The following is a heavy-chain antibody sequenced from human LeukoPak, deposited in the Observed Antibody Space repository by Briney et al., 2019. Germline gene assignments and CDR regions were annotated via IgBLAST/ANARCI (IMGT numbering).Heavy chain of an antibody. J-gene: IGHJ3*02. CDR3: ARQGCSSTSCYLFALYAFDI. Sequence: PSETLSLTCTVSGGSISSSSYYWGWIRQPPGKGLEWSGSIYYRGSIYYNPSLKSRVTISVDTSKNQFSLKLSSVTAADTAVYYCARQGCSSTSCYLFALYAFDIWGQGTMVTVSS. CDR1: GGSISSSSYY. D-gene: IGHD2-2*01. CDR2: IYYRGSI. V-gene: IGHV4-39*01.